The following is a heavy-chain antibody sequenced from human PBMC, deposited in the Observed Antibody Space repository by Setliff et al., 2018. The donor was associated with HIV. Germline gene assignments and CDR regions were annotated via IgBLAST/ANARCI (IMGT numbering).Heavy chain of an antibody. CDR2: IYHSGST. Sequence: PSETLSLTCAVSGGSISSSNWWSWVRQPPGKGLEWIGEIYHSGSTNYNPSLKSRVTISVDKSKNQFSLKLTSVTAADTAVYYCARHRDPPGTGWIFYYYYMDLWGAGTTVTVS. D-gene: IGHD6-25*01. J-gene: IGHJ6*03. CDR3: ARHRDPPGTGWIFYYYYMDL. CDR1: GGSISSSNW. V-gene: IGHV4-4*02.